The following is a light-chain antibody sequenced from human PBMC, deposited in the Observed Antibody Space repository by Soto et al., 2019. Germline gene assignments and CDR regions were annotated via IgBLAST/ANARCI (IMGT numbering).Light chain of an antibody. CDR3: LQDYNYSRT. CDR1: QGIRND. V-gene: IGKV1-6*01. Sequence: AIQMTQSPSSLSASVGDRVTISCRASQGIRNDLSWYQQKPGKAPKLLIYGAYSLQSGVPSRFSGSGSGTDFTLIISSLQPEDFATYYCLQDYNYSRTFGQGTKLEIK. CDR2: GAY. J-gene: IGKJ2*01.